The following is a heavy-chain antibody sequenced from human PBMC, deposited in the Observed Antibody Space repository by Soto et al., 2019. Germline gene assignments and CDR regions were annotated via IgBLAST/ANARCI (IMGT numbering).Heavy chain of an antibody. D-gene: IGHD6-19*01. J-gene: IGHJ4*02. Sequence: GGSLRLSCAASGFSFSNFGMSWVRQAPGKGLEWVATTSASGYTASYAETVEGRFTVSRDNSKNKLHLQMNDLRAEDTATYYCAKNGQWLATPPEAWGQGTLVTVSS. CDR2: TSASGYTA. V-gene: IGHV3-23*01. CDR1: GFSFSNFG. CDR3: AKNGQWLATPPEA.